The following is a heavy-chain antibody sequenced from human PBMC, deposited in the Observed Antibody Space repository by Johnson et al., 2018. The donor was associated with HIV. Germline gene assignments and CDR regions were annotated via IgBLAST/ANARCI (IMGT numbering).Heavy chain of an antibody. J-gene: IGHJ3*02. Sequence: VQLVESGGGLVQPGRSLRLSCAASGFTFDDYAMHWVRQAPGKGLEWVSGIYSGGSTYYADSVKGRFTISRDNSKNTLYLQMNSLRAEDTAVYYCARSQPEEYSSSSDALDIWGQGTMVTVSS. CDR2: IYSGGST. V-gene: IGHV3-66*01. D-gene: IGHD6-6*01. CDR1: GFTFDDYA. CDR3: ARSQPEEYSSSSDALDI.